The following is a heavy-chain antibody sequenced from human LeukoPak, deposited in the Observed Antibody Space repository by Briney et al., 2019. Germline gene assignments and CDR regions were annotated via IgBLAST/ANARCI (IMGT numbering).Heavy chain of an antibody. D-gene: IGHD3-10*01. CDR2: INHSGST. J-gene: IGHJ4*02. CDR3: ARSYGSGSIPALAFDY. Sequence: PSETLSLTCVVYDDSFSSYSWTWVRQTPGKGLEWIGEINHSGSTNYNPSLKSRVTISVDTSKNQFSLKLSSVTAADTAVYYCARSYGSGSIPALAFDYWGQGTLVTVSS. CDR1: DDSFSSYS. V-gene: IGHV4-34*01.